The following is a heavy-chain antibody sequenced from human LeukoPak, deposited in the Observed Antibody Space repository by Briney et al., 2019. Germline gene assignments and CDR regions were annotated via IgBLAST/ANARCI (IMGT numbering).Heavy chain of an antibody. CDR3: ARTQEGGYCSSTSCYAHAFDI. CDR2: IIPIFGTA. D-gene: IGHD2-2*01. J-gene: IGHJ3*02. Sequence: SVKVSCKASGGTFSSYAISWVRQAPGQGLEWMGGIIPIFGTANYAQKFQGRVTITADKSPSTAYMELSSLRSEDTAVYYCARTQEGGYCSSTSCYAHAFDIWGQGTMVTVSS. V-gene: IGHV1-69*06. CDR1: GGTFSSYA.